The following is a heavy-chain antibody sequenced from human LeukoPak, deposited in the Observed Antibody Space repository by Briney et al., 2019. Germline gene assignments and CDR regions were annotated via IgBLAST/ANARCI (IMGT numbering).Heavy chain of an antibody. J-gene: IGHJ4*02. D-gene: IGHD2-15*01. Sequence: GESLKISCKGSGYSFTTYWIGWVRQMPGKGLEWMGIIYLGDSDTRYSPSFEGQVTISADKSISTAYLQWSSLKASDTAMYYCARHATCTGGSCYQLDYWGRGTLVTASS. CDR1: GYSFTTYW. CDR3: ARHATCTGGSCYQLDY. CDR2: IYLGDSDT. V-gene: IGHV5-51*01.